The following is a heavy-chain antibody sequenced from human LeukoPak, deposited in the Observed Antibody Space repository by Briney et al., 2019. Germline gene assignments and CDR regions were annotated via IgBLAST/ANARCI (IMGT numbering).Heavy chain of an antibody. CDR1: GGSISSGSYY. Sequence: SQTLSLTCTVSGGSISSGSYYWSWIRQPAGKGLEWIGRIYTSGSTNYNPSLKSRVTISVDTSKNQFSLKLSSATAADTAVYYCAREDSSGWRGGFDPWGQGTLVTVSS. V-gene: IGHV4-61*02. J-gene: IGHJ5*02. CDR2: IYTSGST. D-gene: IGHD6-19*01. CDR3: AREDSSGWRGGFDP.